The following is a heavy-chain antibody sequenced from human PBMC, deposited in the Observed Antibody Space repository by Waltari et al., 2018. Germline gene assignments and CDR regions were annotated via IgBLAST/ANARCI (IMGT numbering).Heavy chain of an antibody. Sequence: EVQLVESGGGLVQPGGSLRLSCAASGFTVSTNYMSWVRQAPGKGLEWVSVIYGDGNTNYADSVRGRFTISRDISKNTLYHQMNSLTAEDTAMYFCARHSSGWSYDLWGQGTLVTVSS. CDR1: GFTVSTNY. D-gene: IGHD6-19*01. CDR2: IYGDGNT. J-gene: IGHJ5*02. V-gene: IGHV3-53*01. CDR3: ARHSSGWSYDL.